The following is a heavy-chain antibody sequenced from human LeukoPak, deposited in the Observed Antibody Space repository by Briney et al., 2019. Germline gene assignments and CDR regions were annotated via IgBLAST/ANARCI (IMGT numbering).Heavy chain of an antibody. Sequence: SETLSLTCTVSGGSIGSCYWSWIRQPPGKGLEWIGYIYYSGSTNYNPSLKSRVTISVDTSKNQFSLKLSSVTAADTAVYYCAREAADYYFDYWGRGTLVTVSS. D-gene: IGHD6-25*01. CDR2: IYYSGST. J-gene: IGHJ4*02. CDR3: AREAADYYFDY. V-gene: IGHV4-59*01. CDR1: GGSIGSCY.